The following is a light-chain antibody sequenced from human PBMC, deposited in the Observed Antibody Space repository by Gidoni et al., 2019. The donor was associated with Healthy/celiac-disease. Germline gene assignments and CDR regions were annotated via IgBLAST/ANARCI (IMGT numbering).Light chain of an antibody. CDR2: GAS. Sequence: EIVLTQSPGTLSLSPGERATRSCRASQSVSSSYLAWYQQKPGQAPRLLIYGASRRATGIPDRFSGSGSGTDFTLTISRLEPEDFSVYYCQQYGSSRTFGQXTKVEIK. CDR3: QQYGSSRT. CDR1: QSVSSSY. V-gene: IGKV3-20*01. J-gene: IGKJ1*01.